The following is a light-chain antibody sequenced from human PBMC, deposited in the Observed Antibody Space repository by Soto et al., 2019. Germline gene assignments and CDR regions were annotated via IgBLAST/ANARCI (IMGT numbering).Light chain of an antibody. V-gene: IGLV2-8*01. CDR1: SSDISFYNY. J-gene: IGLJ2*01. CDR3: SSYTGSNNLR. Sequence: QPVLTQPPSASGSPGQSVTISCTGASSDISFYNYVSWYQQYPGKAPKLMIFEVSKRPSGVPDRFSGSKSGNTASLTVSGLQAEDEADYYCSSYTGSNNLRFGGGTKLTVL. CDR2: EVS.